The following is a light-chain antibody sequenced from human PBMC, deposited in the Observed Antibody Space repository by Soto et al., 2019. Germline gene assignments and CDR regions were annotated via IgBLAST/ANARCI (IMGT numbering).Light chain of an antibody. CDR2: AAS. Sequence: IQLTQSPSSLSASVGDRVTITCRASQGISSYLAWYQQKPGKAPKLLIYAASTLQSGVPSRFSGSGSGTDFTLTISSLQPEDFANYYCQPLNSFPIPFGPGTKVDIK. CDR3: QPLNSFPIP. V-gene: IGKV1-9*01. CDR1: QGISSY. J-gene: IGKJ3*01.